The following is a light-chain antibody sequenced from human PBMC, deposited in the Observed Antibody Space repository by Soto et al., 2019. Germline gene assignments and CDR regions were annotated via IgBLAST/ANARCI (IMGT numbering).Light chain of an antibody. J-gene: IGKJ4*01. V-gene: IGKV1-5*03. CDR2: KAS. CDR3: LQYNVYPLS. Sequence: DIQMTQSPSTLSASVGDRVTITCRARQNINRWLAWYQQRPGKAPSLLIHKASTLEVGVPSRFSGSASGTEFTLTISGLQPDDFAVYFCLQYNVYPLSFGGGTKVDIK. CDR1: QNINRW.